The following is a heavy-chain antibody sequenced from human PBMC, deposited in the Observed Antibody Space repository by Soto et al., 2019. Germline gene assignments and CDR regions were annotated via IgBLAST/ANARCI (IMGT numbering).Heavy chain of an antibody. V-gene: IGHV4-61*01. J-gene: IGHJ6*02. CDR1: GGSVSSGSYY. Sequence: QVQLQESGPGLVKPSETLSLTCTVSGGSVSSGSYYWSWIRQPPGKGLEWIGYIYYSGSTNYNPSLKSRVTISVDTSKNQFSLKLSSVTAADTAVYYCARDLKTARAYCGGDCSPEYYYYGMDVWGQGTTVTVSS. CDR3: ARDLKTARAYCGGDCSPEYYYYGMDV. D-gene: IGHD2-21*02. CDR2: IYYSGST.